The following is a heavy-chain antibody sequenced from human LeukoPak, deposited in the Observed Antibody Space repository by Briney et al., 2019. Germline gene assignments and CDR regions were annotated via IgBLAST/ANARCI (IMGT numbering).Heavy chain of an antibody. CDR2: IYYSGST. CDR3: ARTDRYDFWSGSYYFDY. CDR1: GGSISSYY. V-gene: IGHV4-59*01. D-gene: IGHD3-3*01. J-gene: IGHJ4*02. Sequence: KPSETLSLTCTVSGGSISSYYWSWNRQPPGKGLEWIGYIYYSGSTNYNPSLKSRVTISVDTSKNQFSLKLSSVTAADTAVYYCARTDRYDFWSGSYYFDYWGQGTLVTVSS.